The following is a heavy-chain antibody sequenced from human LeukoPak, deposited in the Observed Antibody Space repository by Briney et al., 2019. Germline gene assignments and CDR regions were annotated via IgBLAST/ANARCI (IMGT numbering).Heavy chain of an antibody. J-gene: IGHJ4*02. CDR2: INTYNGNA. CDR1: GYTFTSYG. D-gene: IGHD2-2*01. Sequence: ASVKVSCKASGYTFTSYGISWVRQAPGQGLEWMGWINTYNGNANYVQKLQGRVTMTTDTSTSTAYMELRSLRSDDTAVYYCAREFPGLLPTAPRGYYFDYWGQGTLVTVSS. CDR3: AREFPGLLPTAPRGYYFDY. V-gene: IGHV1-18*01.